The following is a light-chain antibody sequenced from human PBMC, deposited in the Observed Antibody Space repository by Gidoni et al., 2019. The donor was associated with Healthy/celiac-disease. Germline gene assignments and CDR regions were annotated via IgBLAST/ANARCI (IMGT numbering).Light chain of an antibody. CDR3: SSYTSSSTVV. Sequence: QSALTQPPSVSGSPGQSVTISCTGTSSDVGSYNRVSWYQQPPGTAPKLMIYEVSTRPSGVPDLFSASKSGNTASLTISGLQAEDDADYYCSSYTSSSTVVFGGGTKLTVL. J-gene: IGLJ2*01. CDR1: SSDVGSYNR. CDR2: EVS. V-gene: IGLV2-18*02.